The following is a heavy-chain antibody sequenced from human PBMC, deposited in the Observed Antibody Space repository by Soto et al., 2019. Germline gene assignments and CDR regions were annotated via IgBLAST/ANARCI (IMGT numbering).Heavy chain of an antibody. J-gene: IGHJ6*02. CDR3: ATMKGGSQYYYYGMDV. D-gene: IGHD3-10*01. CDR2: IIPMFGTA. Sequence: QVQLVQSGAEVKKPGSSVKVSCKASRGTFSRYAISWVRQAPGQGLEWMGGIIPMFGTADYAQKFQGRVTITADESTSTAYMELSSLRSDDTAVYYCATMKGGSQYYYYGMDVWGQGTTVTVSS. V-gene: IGHV1-69*12. CDR1: RGTFSRYA.